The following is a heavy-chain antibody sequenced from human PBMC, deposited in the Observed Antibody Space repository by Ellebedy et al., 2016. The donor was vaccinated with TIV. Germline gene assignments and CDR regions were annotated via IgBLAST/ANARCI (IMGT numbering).Heavy chain of an antibody. J-gene: IGHJ4*02. CDR1: GGSISSSSYY. CDR3: ASDIWFGELPFDY. Sequence: SETLSLXXTVSGGSISSSSYYWGWIRQPPGKGLEWIGSIYYSGSTYYNPSLKSRVTISVDTSKNQFSLKLSSVTAADTAVYYCASDIWFGELPFDYWGQGTLVTVSS. D-gene: IGHD3-10*01. V-gene: IGHV4-39*07. CDR2: IYYSGST.